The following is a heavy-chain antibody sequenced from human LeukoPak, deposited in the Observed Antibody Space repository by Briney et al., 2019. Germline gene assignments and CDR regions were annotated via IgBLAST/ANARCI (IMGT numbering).Heavy chain of an antibody. D-gene: IGHD3-3*01. CDR3: ARNDFWSGYYVID. CDR1: GFTFSDYY. J-gene: IGHJ4*02. CDR2: ISSSGSTI. Sequence: GGSLRLSCAASGFTFSDYYMRWIRQAPGKGLEWVSYISSSGSTIYYADSVKGRFTISRDNAKNSLYLQMNSLRAEDTALYYCARNDFWSGYYVIDWGQGTLVTVSS. V-gene: IGHV3-11*01.